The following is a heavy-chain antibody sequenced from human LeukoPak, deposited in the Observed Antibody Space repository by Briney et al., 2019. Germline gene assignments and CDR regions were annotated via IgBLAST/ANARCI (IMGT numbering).Heavy chain of an antibody. CDR2: ISYNGSNK. V-gene: IGHV3-30*18. J-gene: IGHJ6*02. CDR1: GFTFSSYG. D-gene: IGHD3-10*01. Sequence: QTGGSLRLSCAASGFTFSSYGMHWVRQAPGKGLEWVAVISYNGSNKYYADSVKGRFTISRDNSKNTLYLQMNSLRAEDTAVYYCAKDLGPYYYGSGRQYYYYYYGMDVWGQGTTVTVSS. CDR3: AKDLGPYYYGSGRQYYYYYYGMDV.